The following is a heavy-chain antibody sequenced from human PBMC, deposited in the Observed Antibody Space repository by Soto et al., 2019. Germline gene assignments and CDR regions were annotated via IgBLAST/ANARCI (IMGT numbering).Heavy chain of an antibody. Sequence: EVQLVESWGGLVQPGRSLRLSCAASGFTFDAYAMHWFRQAPGKGLEWVSGISWNSGSIGYADAVKGRFTISRDNPKNSLYLQMNSLRAEDTALYYCAKDYDSSGYETDAFDIWGQGTMVTVSS. CDR1: GFTFDAYA. D-gene: IGHD3-22*01. J-gene: IGHJ3*02. CDR3: AKDYDSSGYETDAFDI. V-gene: IGHV3-9*01. CDR2: ISWNSGSI.